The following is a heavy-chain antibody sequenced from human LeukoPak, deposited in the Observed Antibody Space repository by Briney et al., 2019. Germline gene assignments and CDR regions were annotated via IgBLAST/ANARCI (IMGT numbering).Heavy chain of an antibody. V-gene: IGHV3-15*07. Sequence: GGSLRLSCAASGFTFTNAWMNWVRQAPGKGLEWVGRIKSKADGETIDYAPPVKGRFTFSRDDSKNMLYLQMNSLKSEDTAVYYCSTLTSRGLSDSWGQGTLVTVSS. CDR2: IKSKADGETI. J-gene: IGHJ4*02. CDR3: STLTSRGLSDS. CDR1: GFTFTNAW. D-gene: IGHD1-20*01.